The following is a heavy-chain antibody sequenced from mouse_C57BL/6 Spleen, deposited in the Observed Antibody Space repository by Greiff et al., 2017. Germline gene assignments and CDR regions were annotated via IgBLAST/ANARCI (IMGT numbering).Heavy chain of an antibody. Sequence: EVQVVESEGGLVQPGSSMKLSCTASGFTFSDYYMAWVRQVPEKGLEWVANINYDGSSTYYLDSLKSRFIISRDNAKNILYLQMSSLKSEDTATYYCARGGRRDYFDYWGQGTTLTVSS. J-gene: IGHJ2*01. D-gene: IGHD2-12*01. V-gene: IGHV5-16*01. CDR1: GFTFSDYY. CDR3: ARGGRRDYFDY. CDR2: INYDGSST.